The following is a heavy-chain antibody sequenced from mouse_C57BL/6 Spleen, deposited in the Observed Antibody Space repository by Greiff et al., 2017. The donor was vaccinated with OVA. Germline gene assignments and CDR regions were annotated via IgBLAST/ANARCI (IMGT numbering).Heavy chain of an antibody. D-gene: IGHD1-1*01. CDR1: GFTFSSYA. CDR2: ISDGGSYT. V-gene: IGHV5-4*01. J-gene: IGHJ1*03. Sequence: EVKLMESGGGLVKPGGSLKLSCAASGFTFSSYAMSWVRQTPEQRLEWVATISDGGSYTYYPDNVKGRFTISRDNAKNNLYLQMSHLKSEDTAMYYCARDEGSSYDWYCDVWGTGTTVTVAS. CDR3: ARDEGSSYDWYCDV.